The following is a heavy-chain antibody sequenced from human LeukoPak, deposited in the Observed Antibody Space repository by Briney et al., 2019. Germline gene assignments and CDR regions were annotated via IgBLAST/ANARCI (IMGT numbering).Heavy chain of an antibody. J-gene: IGHJ4*02. D-gene: IGHD3-22*01. V-gene: IGHV4-39*07. CDR2: INHSGRT. CDR3: ARGDSSGYRC. Sequence: PETPSLTCTVSGGSISSGDYYWSWIRQTPGKGLEWIGEINHSGRTNYNPSLKSRVTISVDTSKNQFSLKLSPVTAADTAVYYCARGDSSGYRCWGQGILVTVSS. CDR1: GGSISSGDYY.